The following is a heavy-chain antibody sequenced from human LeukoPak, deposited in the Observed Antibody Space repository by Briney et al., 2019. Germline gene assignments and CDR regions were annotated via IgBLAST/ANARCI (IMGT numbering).Heavy chain of an antibody. D-gene: IGHD6-13*01. CDR2: ISGSGGST. V-gene: IGHV3-23*01. CDR1: GFTFSSYA. CDR3: ADRGITAAGSLPY. Sequence: GGSLRLSCAASGFTFSSYAMTWVRQAPGKGLGWVSAISGSGGSTYYADSVKGRFTISRDNSKNTLYLQMNSLRAEDTAIYYCADRGITAAGSLPYWGQGTLVTVSS. J-gene: IGHJ4*02.